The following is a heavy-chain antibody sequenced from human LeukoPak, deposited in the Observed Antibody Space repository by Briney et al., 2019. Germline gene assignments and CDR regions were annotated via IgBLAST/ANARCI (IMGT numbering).Heavy chain of an antibody. CDR1: GGSITGSSYY. J-gene: IGHJ4*02. CDR2: MYYSGST. V-gene: IGHV4-39*01. D-gene: IGHD3-22*01. Sequence: PSETLSLTCSVSGGSITGSSYYWGWIRQPPGKGLEWIGSMYYSGSTYYNPSLKSRVTISVDTSKNQFSLKLSSVTAADTAVYYCARHYYDSTGYYYFDYWGQGTLATVSS. CDR3: ARHYYDSTGYYYFDY.